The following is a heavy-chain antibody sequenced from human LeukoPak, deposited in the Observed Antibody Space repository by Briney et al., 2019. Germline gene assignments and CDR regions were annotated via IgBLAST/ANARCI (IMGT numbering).Heavy chain of an antibody. Sequence: SETLSLTCTGSGGSISSYYWSWIRQPPGKGLEWIGYIYYSGSTNYNPSLKSRVTISVDTSKNQFPLKLRSVTAADTAVYYCARDSYSWFDPWGQGTLVTVSS. CDR1: GGSISSYY. CDR3: ARDSYSWFDP. V-gene: IGHV4-59*01. CDR2: IYYSGST. J-gene: IGHJ5*02.